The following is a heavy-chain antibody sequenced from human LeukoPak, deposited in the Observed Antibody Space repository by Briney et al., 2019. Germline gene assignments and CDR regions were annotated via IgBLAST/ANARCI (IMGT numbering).Heavy chain of an antibody. Sequence: SETLSLTCAVSGYSISSGYYWGWIRQPPGQGLEWIGSIYHSGSTYYNPSLKSRVTISVDTSKNQFSLKLNSVTAADTAVYYCARHNSGSYYGAFDIWGQGTMVTVSS. J-gene: IGHJ3*02. CDR3: ARHNSGSYYGAFDI. D-gene: IGHD1-26*01. CDR1: GYSISSGYY. V-gene: IGHV4-38-2*01. CDR2: IYHSGST.